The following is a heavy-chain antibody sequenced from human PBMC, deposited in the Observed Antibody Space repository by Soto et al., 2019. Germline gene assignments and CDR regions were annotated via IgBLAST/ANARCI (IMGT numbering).Heavy chain of an antibody. D-gene: IGHD3-3*01. Sequence: ASVKVSCKVSGYTLTELSMHWVRQAPGKGLEWMGGFDPEDGETIYAQKFQGRVTMTEGTSTDTAYMELSSLRSEDTAVYYCATASDFWSCYPPLYYMDVWGKGTTVTVSS. CDR3: ATASDFWSCYPPLYYMDV. CDR2: FDPEDGET. V-gene: IGHV1-24*01. CDR1: GYTLTELS. J-gene: IGHJ6*03.